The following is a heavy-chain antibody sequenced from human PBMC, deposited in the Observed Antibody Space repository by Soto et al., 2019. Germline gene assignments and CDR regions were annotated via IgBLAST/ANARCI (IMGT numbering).Heavy chain of an antibody. CDR2: ISAYNGNT. J-gene: IGHJ3*02. V-gene: IGHV1-18*01. Sequence: ASVKVSCKASGYTFTSYGISWVRQAPGQGLEWMGWISAYNGNTNYAQKLQGRVTMTTDTSTSTAYMELRSLRSDDTAVYYCARVAIRFLEWSYDAFDIWGQGTMVTVSS. CDR1: GYTFTSYG. D-gene: IGHD3-3*01. CDR3: ARVAIRFLEWSYDAFDI.